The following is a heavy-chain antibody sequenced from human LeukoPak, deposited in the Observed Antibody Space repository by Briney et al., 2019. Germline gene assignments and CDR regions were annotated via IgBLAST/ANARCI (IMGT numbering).Heavy chain of an antibody. Sequence: GGSLRLSWAASGFTFDVYAMHWVRQAPGKGLEWVSGISWNSGRIGYGDSVKGRFTISRDNAKNSLFLQLNRLRADDTAFYYCAKGRSIRYYYDSSGPDFWGQGTLVTVSS. CDR2: ISWNSGRI. V-gene: IGHV3-9*01. CDR1: GFTFDVYA. J-gene: IGHJ4*02. D-gene: IGHD3-22*01. CDR3: AKGRSIRYYYDSSGPDF.